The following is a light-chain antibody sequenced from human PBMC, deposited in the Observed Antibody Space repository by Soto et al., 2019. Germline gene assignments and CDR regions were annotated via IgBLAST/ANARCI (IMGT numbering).Light chain of an antibody. CDR2: DVS. Sequence: QLVLTQPASVSGSPGQSITIPCTGTSSDVGGYNYVSWYQQHPGKAPKLMIYDVSNRPSGVSNRFSGSKSGNTASLTISGLQAEDEADYYCSSYTSSNTVVFGGGTKLTVL. J-gene: IGLJ2*01. CDR1: SSDVGGYNY. V-gene: IGLV2-14*01. CDR3: SSYTSSNTVV.